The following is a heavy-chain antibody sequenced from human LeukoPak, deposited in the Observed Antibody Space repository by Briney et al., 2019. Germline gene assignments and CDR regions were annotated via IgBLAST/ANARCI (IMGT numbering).Heavy chain of an antibody. Sequence: GRSLRLSCAASGFTFSSYAMHWVRQAPGKGLEWVAVISYDGSNKYYADSVKGRFTISRDNSKNTLYLQMNSLRAEDTAVYYCVQDGGATTWGGFDYWGQGTLVTVSS. V-gene: IGHV3-30*04. CDR2: ISYDGSNK. J-gene: IGHJ4*02. CDR3: VQDGGATTWGGFDY. D-gene: IGHD1-26*01. CDR1: GFTFSSYA.